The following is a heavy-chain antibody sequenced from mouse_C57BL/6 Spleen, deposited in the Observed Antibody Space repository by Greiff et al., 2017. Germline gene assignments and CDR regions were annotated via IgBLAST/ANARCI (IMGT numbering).Heavy chain of an antibody. CDR1: GYAFSSSW. J-gene: IGHJ2*01. V-gene: IGHV1-82*01. Sequence: QVQLQQSGPELVKPGASVKISCKASGYAFSSSWMNWVKQRPGKGLEWIGRIYPGDGDTNYNGKFKGKATLTADKSSSTAYMQRSSLTSEDSAVYFCARSDFEYWGQGTTLTVSS. CDR3: ARSDFEY. CDR2: IYPGDGDT.